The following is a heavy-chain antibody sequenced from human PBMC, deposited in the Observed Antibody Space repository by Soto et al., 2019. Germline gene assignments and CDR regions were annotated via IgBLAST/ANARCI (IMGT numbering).Heavy chain of an antibody. CDR3: AKDRRIAVAGTYGMDV. CDR1: GFTFDDYA. D-gene: IGHD6-19*01. J-gene: IGHJ6*02. CDR2: ISWNSGSI. V-gene: IGHV3-9*01. Sequence: EVQLVESGGGLVQPGRSLRLSCAASGFTFDDYAMHWVRQAPGKVLEWVSGISWNSGSIGYADSVKGRFTISRDNAKNSLYLQMNSLRAEDTALYYCAKDRRIAVAGTYGMDVWGQGTTVTVS.